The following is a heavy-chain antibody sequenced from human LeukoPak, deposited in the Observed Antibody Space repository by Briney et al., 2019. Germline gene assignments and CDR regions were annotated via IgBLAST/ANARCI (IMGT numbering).Heavy chain of an antibody. CDR2: IYTSGST. Sequence: PSETLSLTCTVSGGSISSYYWSWIRQPAGKGLEWIGRIYTSGSTNYNPSLKRRVTMSVDTSKNQFSLKLSSVTAADTAVYYCARDEYYYGSGSQLDYWGQGTLVTVSS. D-gene: IGHD3-10*01. J-gene: IGHJ4*02. CDR3: ARDEYYYGSGSQLDY. CDR1: GGSISSYY. V-gene: IGHV4-4*07.